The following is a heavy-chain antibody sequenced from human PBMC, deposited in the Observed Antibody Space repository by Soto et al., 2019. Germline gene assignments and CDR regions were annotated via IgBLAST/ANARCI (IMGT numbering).Heavy chain of an antibody. J-gene: IGHJ4*02. CDR1: GGSFSGYY. Sequence: QVQLQQWDAGLLKPSETLALTCDVYGGSFSGYYWSWIRQPPGKGLGWIGEISHSGSTNYNPSLTRTVPLSVDTSKSQFSLKLNSVTAADTAVYYCARGRRYGSGSSRFDYWGQGSLVTVSS. CDR2: ISHSGST. D-gene: IGHD3-10*01. V-gene: IGHV4-34*01. CDR3: ARGRRYGSGSSRFDY.